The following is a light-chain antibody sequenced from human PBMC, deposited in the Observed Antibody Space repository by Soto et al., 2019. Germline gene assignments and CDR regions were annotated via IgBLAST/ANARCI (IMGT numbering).Light chain of an antibody. CDR1: QSLLHSNGYNY. V-gene: IGKV2-28*01. CDR2: LGS. Sequence: DIVMTQSPLSLPVTPGEPASISCRSSQSLLHSNGYNYLDWYLQKPGQSPQLLIFLGSNRASGVPDRFSGSGSHTDFTLKISRVEAEDVGVYYCMQRIEFPITFGQGTRLEV. CDR3: MQRIEFPIT. J-gene: IGKJ5*01.